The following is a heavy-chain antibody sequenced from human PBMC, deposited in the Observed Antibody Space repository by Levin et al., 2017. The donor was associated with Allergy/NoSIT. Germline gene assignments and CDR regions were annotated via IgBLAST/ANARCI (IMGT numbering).Heavy chain of an antibody. Sequence: ASVKVSCKASGYTFTRYGIRWVRQAPGQGLEWMGWISVYSGSTKYAQKFQGRVTMTTDTSTSTAYMELRSLRSDDTAVYYCARDRCPDTTFYDFWGGMDVWGQGTTVTVSS. V-gene: IGHV1-18*01. D-gene: IGHD3-3*01. CDR1: GYTFTRYG. CDR3: ARDRCPDTTFYDFWGGMDV. J-gene: IGHJ6*02. CDR2: ISVYSGST.